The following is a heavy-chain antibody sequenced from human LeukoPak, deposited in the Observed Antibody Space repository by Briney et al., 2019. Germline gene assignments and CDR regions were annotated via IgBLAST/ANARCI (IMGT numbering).Heavy chain of an antibody. V-gene: IGHV3-30-3*01. CDR2: ISYDGSNE. CDR3: ARGSPPDY. J-gene: IGHJ4*02. Sequence: GRSLSLSCVASGLTFSGYAMQWVRQAPGKGLEWVPTISYDGSNEYYADSVKGRFTISRDDSKNTLYLQMNSLRAEDTAVYYCARGSPPDYWGQGTLVTVSS. CDR1: GLTFSGYA.